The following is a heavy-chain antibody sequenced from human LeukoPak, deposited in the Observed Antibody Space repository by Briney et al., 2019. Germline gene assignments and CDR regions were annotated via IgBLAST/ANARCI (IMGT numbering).Heavy chain of an antibody. Sequence: GRSLRLSCAASGFTFSSYGMHWVRQAPGKGLEWVAVISYDGSNKYYADSVKGRFTISRDNSKNTLYLQMNSLRAEDTAVYYCARDWFDGDYDRFDYWGQGTLVTVSS. CDR3: ARDWFDGDYDRFDY. J-gene: IGHJ4*02. D-gene: IGHD4-17*01. CDR2: ISYDGSNK. V-gene: IGHV3-30*03. CDR1: GFTFSSYG.